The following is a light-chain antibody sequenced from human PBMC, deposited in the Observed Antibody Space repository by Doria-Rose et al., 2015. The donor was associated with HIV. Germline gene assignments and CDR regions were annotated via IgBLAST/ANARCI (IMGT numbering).Light chain of an antibody. CDR1: QSLLCTSKYY. CDR2: CAS. CDR3: QQYYDTPS. Sequence: DIQVTQSPESLGMSLGERATLNCKSNQSLLCTSKYYLAWYQQKPGQPPNLLIYCASTRQSGVPARFSGSGSGTDFTLTISSLEAEDVAVYYCQQYYDTPSFGPGTTVDIK. J-gene: IGKJ3*01. V-gene: IGKV4-1*01.